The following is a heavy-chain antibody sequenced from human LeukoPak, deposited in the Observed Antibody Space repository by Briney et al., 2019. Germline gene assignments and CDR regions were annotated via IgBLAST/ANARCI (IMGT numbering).Heavy chain of an antibody. CDR1: GYSFTGYW. J-gene: IGHJ5*02. D-gene: IGHD2-15*01. Sequence: GASVKVSCKTSGYSFTGYWIHWVRQAPGLGFEWLGWINPNSGGTNYAQKFQDSVSMTRDTSINTVYMELSSLRLDDTAVYYCARGVAAGGRRLDPWGQGTLITVSS. CDR2: INPNSGGT. CDR3: ARGVAAGGRRLDP. V-gene: IGHV1-2*02.